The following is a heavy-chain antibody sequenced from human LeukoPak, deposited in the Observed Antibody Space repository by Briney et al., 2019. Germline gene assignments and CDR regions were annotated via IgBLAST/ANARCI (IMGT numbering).Heavy chain of an antibody. CDR1: GYTSTSYY. V-gene: IGHV1-46*01. CDR3: ARGGDYAEYYYYYGMDV. CDR2: INPSGGST. Sequence: ASVKVSCKASGYTSTSYYMHWVRQAPGQGLEWMGIINPSGGSTSYAQKFQGRVTMTRDTSTSTVYMELSSLRSEDTAVYYCARGGDYAEYYYYYGMDVWGQGTTVTVSS. D-gene: IGHD4-17*01. J-gene: IGHJ6*02.